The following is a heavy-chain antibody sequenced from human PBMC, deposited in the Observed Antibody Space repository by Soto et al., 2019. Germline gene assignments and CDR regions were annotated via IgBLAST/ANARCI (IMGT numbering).Heavy chain of an antibody. Sequence: EVQLLESGGGLVQPGGSLRLSCAASGFTFSSHGMSWVRQAPGKGLEWVSGISGSGKNTYYADSVKGRFSISRDNSKNTVYLQMNRLRGEGKGLYFWAKVGGYRFDYPHLNAMDGWGQGTTVTVSS. CDR2: ISGSGKNT. CDR1: GFTFSSHG. V-gene: IGHV3-23*01. D-gene: IGHD3-16*01. CDR3: AKVGGYRFDYPHLNAMDG. J-gene: IGHJ6*02.